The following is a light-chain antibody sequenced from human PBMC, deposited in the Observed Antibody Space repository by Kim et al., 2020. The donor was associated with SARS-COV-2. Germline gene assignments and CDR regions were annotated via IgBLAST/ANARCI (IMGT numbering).Light chain of an antibody. Sequence: GDRVTITCQASHDISDYLNWYQQKPGRAPNLLIYDASNLEIGVPSRFSGSGSGTDFTLTISSLQPEDIATYYCQQYNNLPYTFGQGTKLEI. CDR2: DAS. J-gene: IGKJ2*01. V-gene: IGKV1-33*01. CDR3: QQYNNLPYT. CDR1: HDISDY.